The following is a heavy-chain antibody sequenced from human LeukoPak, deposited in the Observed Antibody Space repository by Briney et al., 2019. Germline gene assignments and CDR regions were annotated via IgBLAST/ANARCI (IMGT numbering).Heavy chain of an antibody. J-gene: IGHJ4*02. Sequence: GGSLRLSCLTSGFTLSTNAMSWVRQAPGKGLEWISGISGSGASTYYADSVKGRFTISRDDSRNTLYLQMNSLRGDDTAVYYCAKDVGKWESLHFFDYWGQGTLATVSS. V-gene: IGHV3-23*01. D-gene: IGHD1-26*01. CDR3: AKDVGKWESLHFFDY. CDR1: GFTLSTNA. CDR2: ISGSGAST.